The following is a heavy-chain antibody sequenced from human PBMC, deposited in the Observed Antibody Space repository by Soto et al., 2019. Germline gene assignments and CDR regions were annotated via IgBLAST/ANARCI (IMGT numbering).Heavy chain of an antibody. CDR3: AREVQAAGLDF. J-gene: IGHJ4*02. V-gene: IGHV4-34*01. Sequence: PSETLSLTCAVYGGSFSGYYYTWIRQSPEKGLEWIGEISPSGNTNSNPSLKSRVTISVDTSKNQFSLKLRSVTAADTAVYYCAREVQAAGLDFWCQGALVTVSS. D-gene: IGHD6-13*01. CDR2: ISPSGNT. CDR1: GGSFSGYY.